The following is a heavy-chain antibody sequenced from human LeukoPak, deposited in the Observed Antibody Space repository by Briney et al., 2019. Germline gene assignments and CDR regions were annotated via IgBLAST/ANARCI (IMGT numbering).Heavy chain of an antibody. CDR1: GGTFSSCA. CDR3: ARDAEYGSPGDYYYYMDV. J-gene: IGHJ6*03. CDR2: IIPIFGTA. D-gene: IGHD6-6*01. Sequence: VASVKVSCKASGGTFSSCAISWVRQAPGQGLEWMGGIIPIFGTANYAQKFQGRVTITADESTSTAYMELSSLRSEDTAVYYCARDAEYGSPGDYYYYMDVWGKGTTVTVSS. V-gene: IGHV1-69*13.